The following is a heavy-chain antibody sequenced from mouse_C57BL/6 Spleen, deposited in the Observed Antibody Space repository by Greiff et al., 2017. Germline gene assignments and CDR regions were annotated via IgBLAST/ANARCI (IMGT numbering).Heavy chain of an antibody. J-gene: IGHJ2*01. V-gene: IGHV14-2*01. CDR3: ARGTAQATLDY. CDR1: GFNIKDFY. CDR2: IDPEDGET. D-gene: IGHD3-2*02. Sequence: EVTLLESGAELVKPGASVKLSCTASGFNIKDFYMHWVKQRTEQGLVWIGRIDPEDGETKYAPKFQGKATITADTTSNTAYLQLSSLTSEETAVYYCARGTAQATLDYWGQGTTLTGSS.